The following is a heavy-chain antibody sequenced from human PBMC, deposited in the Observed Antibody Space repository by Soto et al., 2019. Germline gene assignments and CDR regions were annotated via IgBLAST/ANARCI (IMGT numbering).Heavy chain of an antibody. CDR2: VNPNSGNT. V-gene: IGHV1-8*01. CDR3: ARASYLDPAFDI. J-gene: IGHJ3*02. D-gene: IGHD2-2*03. CDR1: GYTFTSYD. Sequence: QVQLVQSGADVKRPGASVKVSCKASGYTFTSYDFNWVRQAPGQGLEWMGWVNPNSGNTDYAQKFQGRVTMTRNTSIRTAYMALSSLRSEDTAVYYCARASYLDPAFDIWGQGTMVTVSS.